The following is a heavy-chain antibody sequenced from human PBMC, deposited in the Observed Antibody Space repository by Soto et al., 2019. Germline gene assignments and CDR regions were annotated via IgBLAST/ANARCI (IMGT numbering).Heavy chain of an antibody. CDR3: ARRRDSNLYGMDV. J-gene: IGHJ6*02. CDR2: IYPGDSDI. CDR1: GYSFTSYW. D-gene: IGHD3-22*01. Sequence: SGESLKISCKGSGYSFTSYWIGWVRQMPGKGLEWMVIIYPGDSDIRYSPSFQGQLTISSDNPISTAYLQWSSLKASDTAMYYCARRRDSNLYGMDVWGQGTTVTVSS. V-gene: IGHV5-51*01.